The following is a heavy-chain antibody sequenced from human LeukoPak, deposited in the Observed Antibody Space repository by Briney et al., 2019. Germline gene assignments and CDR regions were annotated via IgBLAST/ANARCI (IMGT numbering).Heavy chain of an antibody. CDR1: GFTFSSYA. J-gene: IGHJ4*02. V-gene: IGHV3-23*01. Sequence: GGSLRLSCAASGFTFSSYAMSWVRQAPGKGLEWVSVISGSGGSTYYADSVKGRFTISRDNSKNTLYLQMNSLRAEDTAVYYCAKVPDSSGYYHGWYFDYWGQGTLVTVSS. CDR3: AKVPDSSGYYHGWYFDY. D-gene: IGHD3-22*01. CDR2: ISGSGGST.